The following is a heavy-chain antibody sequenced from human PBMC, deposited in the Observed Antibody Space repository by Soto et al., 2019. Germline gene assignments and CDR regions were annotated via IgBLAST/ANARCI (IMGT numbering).Heavy chain of an antibody. V-gene: IGHV3-30-3*01. Sequence: QVQLVESGGGVVQPGRSLRLSCAASGFTFSSYAMHWVRQAPGKGLEWVAVISYDGSNKYYADSVKGRFTISRDNSKNPLYLQMSSLRAEDTAVYYCARGGMVRGVITYYYYGMDVWGQGTTVTVSS. CDR3: ARGGMVRGVITYYYYGMDV. CDR2: ISYDGSNK. CDR1: GFTFSSYA. J-gene: IGHJ6*02. D-gene: IGHD3-10*01.